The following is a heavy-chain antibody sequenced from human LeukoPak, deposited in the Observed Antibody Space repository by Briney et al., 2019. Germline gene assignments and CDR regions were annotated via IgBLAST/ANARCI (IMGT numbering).Heavy chain of an antibody. CDR2: ISSSGSTI. V-gene: IGHV3-48*03. Sequence: GGSLRLSCAASGFTFSSYEMNWVRQAPGKGLEWVSYISSSGSTIYYADSVKGRFTISRDNAKNSLYLQMNSLRAEDTAVYYCARDSSWDFVQGMDVWGQGTTVTVSS. J-gene: IGHJ6*02. CDR3: ARDSSWDFVQGMDV. CDR1: GFTFSSYE. D-gene: IGHD6-13*01.